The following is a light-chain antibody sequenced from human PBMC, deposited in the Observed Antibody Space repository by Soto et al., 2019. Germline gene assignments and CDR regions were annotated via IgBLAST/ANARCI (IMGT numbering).Light chain of an antibody. Sequence: EIVMTQSPATLSVSPGERATLSCRASQSVNIYLAWYQQKPGQAPRLLIFGASSRATGNPARFSGGGSGTAFNLTISCLQSEDFAVYFCQEYDDWLRLTFGGGTKVEIK. CDR3: QEYDDWLRLT. V-gene: IGKV3D-15*01. CDR2: GAS. J-gene: IGKJ4*02. CDR1: QSVNIY.